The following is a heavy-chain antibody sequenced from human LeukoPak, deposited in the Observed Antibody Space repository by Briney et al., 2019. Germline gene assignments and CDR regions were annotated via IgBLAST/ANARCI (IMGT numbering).Heavy chain of an antibody. CDR3: ARDRHGYFDY. Sequence: PSETLSLTCTVSGGSMSSGGYYWSWIRQHPGKGLEWIGYIYYSGSTYYNPSLKSRVTISVDTSKNQFSLKLSSVTAADTAVYYCARDRHGYFDYWGQGTLVTVSS. CDR2: IYYSGST. V-gene: IGHV4-31*03. CDR1: GGSMSSGGYY. J-gene: IGHJ4*02.